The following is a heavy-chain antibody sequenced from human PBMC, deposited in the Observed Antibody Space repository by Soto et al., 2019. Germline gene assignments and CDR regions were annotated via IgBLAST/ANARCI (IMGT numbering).Heavy chain of an antibody. CDR3: AKDLTDYGDYVGWYFDL. CDR2: ISGSGGST. J-gene: IGHJ2*01. V-gene: IGHV3-23*01. CDR1: GFTFSSYA. D-gene: IGHD4-17*01. Sequence: EVQLLESGGGLVQPGGSLRLSCAASGFTFSSYAMSWVRQAPGKGLEWVSAISGSGGSTYYADSVKGRFTISRDNSKNTLYLQMNSLRAEDTAVYYCAKDLTDYGDYVGWYFDLWGRGTLVTVSS.